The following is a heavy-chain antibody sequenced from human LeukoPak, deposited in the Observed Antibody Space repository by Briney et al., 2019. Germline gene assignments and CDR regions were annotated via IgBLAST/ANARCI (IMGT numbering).Heavy chain of an antibody. J-gene: IGHJ3*02. D-gene: IGHD3-10*01. Sequence: GGSLRLSCAASGFTFDDYGMSWVRQAPGKGLEWVFGINWNGGSTGYADSVKGRFTISRDNAKNSLYLQMNSLRAEDTALYYCAKTLDVWFGESLPHHDAFDIWGQGTMVTVSS. CDR1: GFTFDDYG. V-gene: IGHV3-20*04. CDR3: AKTLDVWFGESLPHHDAFDI. CDR2: INWNGGST.